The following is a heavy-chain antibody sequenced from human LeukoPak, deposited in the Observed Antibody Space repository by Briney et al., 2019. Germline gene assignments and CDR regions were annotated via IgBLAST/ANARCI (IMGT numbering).Heavy chain of an antibody. V-gene: IGHV3-23*01. J-gene: IGHJ4*02. Sequence: GGSLRLSCAASAFTFSSYAMSWVRQAPGKGLEWVPGTSTSGGSTYYADSVKGRFTISRDNSKNTLSLQMTSLRAEDTAVYYCATARGGYWGQGTLVTVSS. CDR2: TSTSGGST. D-gene: IGHD2-15*01. CDR3: ATARGGY. CDR1: AFTFSSYA.